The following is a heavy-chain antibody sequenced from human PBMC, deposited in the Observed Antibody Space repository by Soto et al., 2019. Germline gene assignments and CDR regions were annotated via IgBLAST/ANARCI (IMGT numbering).Heavy chain of an antibody. Sequence: WGSLRLSCSASGFTFNTFGMHWGRQAPGKGLEWVAVISYDGSDKYYSDSVRGRFTISRDNSMNTLYLQMNSLRTEDTAVYYCAKSPNFYCSSYHCYKYYFDYWGQGTLVTVSS. J-gene: IGHJ4*02. CDR1: GFTFNTFG. CDR2: ISYDGSDK. V-gene: IGHV3-30*18. D-gene: IGHD2-2*01. CDR3: AKSPNFYCSSYHCYKYYFDY.